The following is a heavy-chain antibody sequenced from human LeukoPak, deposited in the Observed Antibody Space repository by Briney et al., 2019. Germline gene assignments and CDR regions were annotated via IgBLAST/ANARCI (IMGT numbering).Heavy chain of an antibody. D-gene: IGHD2-2*01. J-gene: IGHJ4*02. CDR3: AKIDRQYCSRSSCYALAY. V-gene: IGHV5-51*01. CDR2: IYPGDSDT. CDR1: EYSFTSYW. Sequence: GESLKISCKSSEYSFTSYWIGWVRQMPGKGLEWMGIIYPGDSDTRYSPSFQGQVHISVDKSISTAYLQWSSLKASETAIYYCAKIDRQYCSRSSCYALAYWGQGTQVTVSS.